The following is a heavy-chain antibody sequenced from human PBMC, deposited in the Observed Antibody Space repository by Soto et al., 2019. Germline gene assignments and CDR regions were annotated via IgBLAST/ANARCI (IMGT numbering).Heavy chain of an antibody. V-gene: IGHV1-3*01. CDR1: EYTFTSYA. Sequence: QVQLVQSGAEVKKPGASVKVSCKASEYTFTSYAMHWVRQAPGQRLEWMGWINAGTGNTKYSQKFQGRVTITRDTSASTGYMELSSLRSEDTAVYYCARVPGYSYGYNWGQGTLVTVSS. CDR2: INAGTGNT. CDR3: ARVPGYSYGYN. D-gene: IGHD5-18*01. J-gene: IGHJ4*02.